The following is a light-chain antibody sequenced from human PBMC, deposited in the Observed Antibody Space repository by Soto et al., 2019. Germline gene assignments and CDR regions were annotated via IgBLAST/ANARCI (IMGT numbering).Light chain of an antibody. CDR1: SSEVGGYNY. J-gene: IGLJ1*01. CDR3: SSYTSSSTYV. CDR2: DVT. Sequence: QSVLTQPASVSGSPGQSTTISCTGTSSEVGGYNYVSWYQQYPGKAPKLMIYDVTNRPSGVSIRFSGSKSGNTASLTISGLQAEDEADYYCSSYTSSSTYVFGTGTRSPS. V-gene: IGLV2-14*03.